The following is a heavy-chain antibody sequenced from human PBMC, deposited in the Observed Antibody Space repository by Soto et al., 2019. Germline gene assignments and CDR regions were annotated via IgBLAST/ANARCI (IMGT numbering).Heavy chain of an antibody. CDR2: IYTSGSN. CDR3: ARDNQSRSSIAAAGIFDY. D-gene: IGHD6-13*01. Sequence: SETLSLTWTVSGGSISSYYWSWIRQPAGKGLEWIGRIYTSGSNNYNPSLKSRVTMSVDTSKNQFSLKLSSVTAADTAVYYCARDNQSRSSIAAAGIFDYWGQGTLVTVSS. V-gene: IGHV4-4*07. J-gene: IGHJ4*02. CDR1: GGSISSYY.